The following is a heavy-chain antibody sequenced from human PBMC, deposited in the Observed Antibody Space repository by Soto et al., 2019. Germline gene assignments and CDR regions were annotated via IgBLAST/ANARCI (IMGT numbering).Heavy chain of an antibody. V-gene: IGHV4-31*03. CDR2: IYYSGST. J-gene: IGHJ5*02. CDR1: GGSISSVGYY. Sequence: SDTLSLTFTVSGGSISSVGYYWSWIRQHPGKGLELIGYIYYSGSTYYNPSLKSRVTISVDTSKNQFSLKLSSVTAADTAVYYCARGFGDYSVVAFHXWGQATLVTVSX. D-gene: IGHD4-17*01. CDR3: ARGFGDYSVVAFHX.